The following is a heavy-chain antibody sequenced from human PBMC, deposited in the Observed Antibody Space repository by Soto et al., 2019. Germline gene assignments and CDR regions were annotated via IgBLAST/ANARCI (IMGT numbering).Heavy chain of an antibody. CDR3: ARSRIGPAAIRAFDI. J-gene: IGHJ3*02. CDR2: IYSSGSS. D-gene: IGHD2-2*01. Sequence: QVQLQESGPGLVKPSQTLSLTCTVSGGSISSGGYYWSWIRQHPGKGLEWIGYIYSSGSSYYNPSLKSRVTISVDTSKNQFSLKLSSVTAADTAVYYCARSRIGPAAIRAFDIWGQGTMVTVSS. CDR1: GGSISSGGYY. V-gene: IGHV4-31*03.